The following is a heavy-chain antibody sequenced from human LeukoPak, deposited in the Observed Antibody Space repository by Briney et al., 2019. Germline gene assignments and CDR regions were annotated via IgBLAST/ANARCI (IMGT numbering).Heavy chain of an antibody. CDR3: ARVRYSSGWSRDFSFDY. CDR2: IYYSGST. J-gene: IGHJ4*02. D-gene: IGHD6-19*01. CDR1: GGSISSSSYY. V-gene: IGHV4-39*07. Sequence: PSETLSLTCTVSGGSISSSSYYWGWIRQPPGKGLEWIGSIYYSGSTYYNPSLKSRVTISVDTSKNQFSLKLSSVTAADTAVYYCARVRYSSGWSRDFSFDYWGQGTLVTVSS.